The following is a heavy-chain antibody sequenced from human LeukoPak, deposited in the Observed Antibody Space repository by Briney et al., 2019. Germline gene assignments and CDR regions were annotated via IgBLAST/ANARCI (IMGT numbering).Heavy chain of an antibody. V-gene: IGHV1-2*02. J-gene: IGHJ4*02. CDR3: ARESLSDFWSGYYTYFDF. CDR1: GYTFIGYY. CDR2: ISPNSGDT. D-gene: IGHD3-3*01. Sequence: GASVKVSCKASGYTFIGYYMQWVRQAPGQGLEWMGWISPNSGDTHYAQKFQGRVTMTTDTSIGTAYVALSRLRSDDTAVYFCARESLSDFWSGYYTYFDFWGQGTLVTVSS.